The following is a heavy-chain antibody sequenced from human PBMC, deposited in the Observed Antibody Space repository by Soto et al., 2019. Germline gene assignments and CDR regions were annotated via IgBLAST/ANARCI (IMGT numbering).Heavy chain of an antibody. CDR3: ARNRRPVVVVAATSGYFDY. CDR1: GYTFTSYG. CDR2: ISAYNGNT. J-gene: IGHJ4*02. Sequence: QVQLVQSGAEVKKPGASVKVSCKASGYTFTSYGISWVRQAPGQGLEWMGWISAYNGNTNYAQKLQGRVTMTTDSSTSTAYMGLRSLRSEDTAVYYCARNRRPVVVVAATSGYFDYWGQGTLVTVSS. D-gene: IGHD2-15*01. V-gene: IGHV1-18*01.